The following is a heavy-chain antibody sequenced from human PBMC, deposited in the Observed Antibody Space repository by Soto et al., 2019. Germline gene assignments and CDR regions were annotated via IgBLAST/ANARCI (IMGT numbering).Heavy chain of an antibody. CDR3: ARVDPLWFGDY. V-gene: IGHV4-34*01. J-gene: IGHJ4*02. Sequence: SETLSLTCAVYGGSFSGYYWSWIRQPPGKGLEWIGEINHSGSTNYNPSLKSRVTISVDTSKNQFSLKLSSVTAADTAVYYCARVDPLWFGDYWGQGTLVTVSS. CDR1: GGSFSGYY. D-gene: IGHD3-10*01. CDR2: INHSGST.